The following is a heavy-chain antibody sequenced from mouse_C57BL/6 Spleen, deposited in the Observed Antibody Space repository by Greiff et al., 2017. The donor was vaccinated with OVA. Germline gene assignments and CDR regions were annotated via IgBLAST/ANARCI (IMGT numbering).Heavy chain of an antibody. CDR2: ISSGGSYT. J-gene: IGHJ3*01. D-gene: IGHD2-4*01. CDR3: ARQGLDYDSWFAY. CDR1: GFTFSSYG. V-gene: IGHV5-6*01. Sequence: EVKLVESGGDLVKPGGSLKLSCAASGFTFSSYGMSWVRQTPDKRLEWVATISSGGSYTYYPDSVKGRFTISSDNAKNTLYLQMSSLKSEDTAMYYCARQGLDYDSWFAYWGQGTLVTVSA.